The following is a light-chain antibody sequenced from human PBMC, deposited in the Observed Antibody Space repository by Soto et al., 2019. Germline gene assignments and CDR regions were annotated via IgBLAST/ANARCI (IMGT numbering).Light chain of an antibody. CDR1: SGHSSYA. V-gene: IGLV4-69*01. Sequence: QTVVTQSPSASASLGASVKLTYTLSSGHSSYAIAWHQKQSEKGPRYLMKLNSDGSHSKGDGIPDRFSGSSSGAERYLTISSRQSEDEADYYCQTWGTGIQVFGGGTKLTVL. J-gene: IGLJ2*01. CDR3: QTWGTGIQV. CDR2: LNSDGSH.